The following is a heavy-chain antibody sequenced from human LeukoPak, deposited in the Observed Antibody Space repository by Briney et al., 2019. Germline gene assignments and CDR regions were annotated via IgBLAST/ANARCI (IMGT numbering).Heavy chain of an antibody. V-gene: IGHV3-23*01. CDR3: AKGSSGGNYSD. CDR2: ISGSGGST. J-gene: IGHJ4*02. CDR1: GFTFTTYA. D-gene: IGHD1-26*01. Sequence: PGGSLRLSCAASGFTFTTYAMYWVRQAPGKGLEWVSGISGSGGSTYYADSVKGRFTISRDNSKNTLYLQMNSLRAEDTAVYYCAKGSSGGNYSDWGQGTLVTVSS.